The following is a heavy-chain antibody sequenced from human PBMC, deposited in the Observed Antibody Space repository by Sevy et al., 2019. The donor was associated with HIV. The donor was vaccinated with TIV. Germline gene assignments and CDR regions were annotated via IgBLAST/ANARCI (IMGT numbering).Heavy chain of an antibody. V-gene: IGHV1-69*13. J-gene: IGHJ6*02. D-gene: IGHD2-2*01. CDR2: IIPIFGTA. Sequence: ASVKVSCKASGGTFSSYAISWVRQAPGQGLEWMGGIIPIFGTANYAQKFQGRVTITADESTSTAYMELSSLGSEDTAVYYCARTDIVVVPAAITYYYYGMDVWGQGTTVTVSS. CDR1: GGTFSSYA. CDR3: ARTDIVVVPAAITYYYYGMDV.